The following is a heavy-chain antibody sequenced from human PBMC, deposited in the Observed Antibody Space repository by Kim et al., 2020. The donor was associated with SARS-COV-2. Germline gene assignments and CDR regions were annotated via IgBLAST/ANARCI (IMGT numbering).Heavy chain of an antibody. CDR3: AHSTLPVTMVQGVITYGTYYYYGMDV. J-gene: IGHJ6*02. CDR1: GFSLSTSGVG. CDR2: IYWDDDK. Sequence: SGPTLVNPTQTLTLTCTFSGFSLSTSGVGVGWIRQPPGKALEWLALIYWDDDKRYSPSLKSRLTITKDTSKNQVVLTRTNMYPVDTATYYCAHSTLPVTMVQGVITYGTYYYYGMDVWGQGTTVTVSS. D-gene: IGHD3-10*01. V-gene: IGHV2-5*02.